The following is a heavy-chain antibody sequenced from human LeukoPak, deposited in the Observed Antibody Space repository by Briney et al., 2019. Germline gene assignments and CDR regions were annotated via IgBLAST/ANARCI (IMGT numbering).Heavy chain of an antibody. CDR2: ITGDCNYI. CDR3: ARERNFYYFDY. V-gene: IGHV3-21*01. J-gene: IGHJ4*02. Sequence: GGSLRLPCAASGFTFNDYTMTWVRQAPGKGLEWVSSITGDCNYIFYADSVKGRFTISRDNAQNSLFLELNSLRGEDTAVYYCARERNFYYFDYWGQGALVTVSS. D-gene: IGHD3-3*01. CDR1: GFTFNDYT.